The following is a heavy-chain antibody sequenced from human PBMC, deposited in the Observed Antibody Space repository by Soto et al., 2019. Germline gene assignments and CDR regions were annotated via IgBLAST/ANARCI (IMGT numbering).Heavy chain of an antibody. CDR3: ATSTWYAFDI. V-gene: IGHV3-21*01. CDR1: GFTFSNSI. J-gene: IGHJ3*02. D-gene: IGHD6-13*01. Sequence: XESLRLSCAASGFTFSNSIINWVRQAPGQGLEWVSSISGSSDFLYYADSVKGRFTISRDTATNSLYLQMNSLRAEDTAVYYCATSTWYAFDIWGQGTMVTVSS. CDR2: ISGSSDFL.